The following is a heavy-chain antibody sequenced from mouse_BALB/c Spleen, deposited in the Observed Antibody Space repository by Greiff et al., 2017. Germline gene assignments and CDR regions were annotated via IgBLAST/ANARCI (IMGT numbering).Heavy chain of an antibody. Sequence: EVQGVESGGGLVKPGGSLKLSCAASGFTFSSYAMSWVRQSPEKRLEWVAEISSGGSYTYYPDTVTGRFTISRDNAKNTLYLEMSSLRSEDTAMYYCARRTYGNYYWYFDVWGAGTTVTVSS. CDR1: GFTFSSYA. CDR2: ISSGGSYT. J-gene: IGHJ1*01. V-gene: IGHV5-9-4*01. CDR3: ARRTYGNYYWYFDV. D-gene: IGHD2-1*01.